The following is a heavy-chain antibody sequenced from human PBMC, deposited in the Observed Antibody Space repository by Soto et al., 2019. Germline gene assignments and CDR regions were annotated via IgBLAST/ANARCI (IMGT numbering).Heavy chain of an antibody. CDR2: IIPIFGTT. CDR3: ARDRDHTYDY. CDR1: GGTFSSFA. Sequence: QVQLVQSGAEVKKPGSSVKVSCKASGGTFSSFAISWVRQAPGQGLGWMGGIIPIFGTTTYAQKFQGRVTITADESTSTAYMEVTTLRSEDTAVYYCARDRDHTYDYWGQGTLVTVSS. V-gene: IGHV1-69*01. J-gene: IGHJ4*02.